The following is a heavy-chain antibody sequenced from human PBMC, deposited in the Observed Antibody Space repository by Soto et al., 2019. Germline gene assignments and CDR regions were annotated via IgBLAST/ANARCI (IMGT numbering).Heavy chain of an antibody. CDR1: GFIFSDPY. V-gene: IGHV3-72*01. CDR2: ARNKVSGYTT. Sequence: GGSLRLSCAASGFIFSDPYMDWVRQAPGKGLEWVGRARNKVSGYTTAYAASVKGRFTISRDDSKNSRYLEMSSLKAEDTAVYFCARLMGTSFDLWGQGTLVTVSS. J-gene: IGHJ4*02. CDR3: ARLMGTSFDL. D-gene: IGHD2-8*01.